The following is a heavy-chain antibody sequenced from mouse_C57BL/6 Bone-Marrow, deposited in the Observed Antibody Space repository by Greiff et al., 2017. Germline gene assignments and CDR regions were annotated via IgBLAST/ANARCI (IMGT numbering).Heavy chain of an antibody. CDR2: IYPGDGDT. J-gene: IGHJ3*01. D-gene: IGHD2-4*01. V-gene: IGHV1-82*01. Sequence: VQLQQSGPELVKPGASVKISCKASGYAFSSSWMNWVKPRPGKGLEWIGRIYPGDGDTNYNGKFKGKATLTADKSSSTAYMQLSSLTSEDSAVYFCARAMPIYYDYDGFAYWGQGTLVTVSA. CDR3: ARAMPIYYDYDGFAY. CDR1: GYAFSSSW.